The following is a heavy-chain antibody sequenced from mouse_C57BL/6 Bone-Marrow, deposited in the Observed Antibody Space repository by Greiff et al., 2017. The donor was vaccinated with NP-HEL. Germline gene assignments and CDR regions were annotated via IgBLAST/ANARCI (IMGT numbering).Heavy chain of an antibody. CDR2: IYPGDGDT. J-gene: IGHJ2*01. CDR1: GYAFSSYW. V-gene: IGHV1-80*01. D-gene: IGHD1-2*01. Sequence: VQLQQSGAELVKPGASVKISCKASGYAFSSYWMNWVKQRPGKGLEWIGQIYPGDGDTNYNGKFKGKATLTADKSSSTAYTQLSSLTSEDSAVYFGARSTAQYYFDYWGKGTTLTVSS. CDR3: ARSTAQYYFDY.